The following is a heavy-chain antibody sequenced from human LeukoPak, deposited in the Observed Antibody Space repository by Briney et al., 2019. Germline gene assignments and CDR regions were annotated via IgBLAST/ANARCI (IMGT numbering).Heavy chain of an antibody. V-gene: IGHV3-66*01. CDR1: GFTVNSQY. J-gene: IGHJ6*02. CDR3: ARRKVVSAYYYGMDV. D-gene: IGHD2-2*01. CDR2: IYTGGTT. Sequence: GGSLRVSCAASGFTVNSQYMSWVRQAPGKGLEWVSVIYTGGTTHYADSVKGRFTISRDNAKNTLYLQMNSLRAEDTAVYYCARRKVVSAYYYGMDVWGQGTTVTVSS.